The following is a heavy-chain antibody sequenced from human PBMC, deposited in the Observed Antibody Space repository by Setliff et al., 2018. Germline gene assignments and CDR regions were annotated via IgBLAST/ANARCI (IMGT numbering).Heavy chain of an antibody. J-gene: IGHJ4*02. Sequence: ASVKVSCKGSGYRFIVYYIHWVRQTPGKGLEWMGRVDLKGGQAIYAKKFQGRFTITADTSIDTAYMELSSLTSEDTAVYYCATDLAIRGVQFDYWGRGTLVTVSS. D-gene: IGHD3-10*01. CDR1: GYRFIVYY. V-gene: IGHV1-69-2*01. CDR2: VDLKGGQA. CDR3: ATDLAIRGVQFDY.